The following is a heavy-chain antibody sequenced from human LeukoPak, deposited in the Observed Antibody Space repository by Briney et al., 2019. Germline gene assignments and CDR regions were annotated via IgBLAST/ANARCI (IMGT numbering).Heavy chain of an antibody. Sequence: GGSLRLSCAASGFTFSNYAMLWVRQPPGKGPEWVAVISDDGNSDHYADSVKGRFTFSRDNSKNTLSLQMNSLRGEDTAVYYYARGSAPAGTYHLDCWGQGTLVTVSS. D-gene: IGHD6-25*01. J-gene: IGHJ4*02. V-gene: IGHV3-30-3*01. CDR2: ISDDGNSD. CDR3: ARGSAPAGTYHLDC. CDR1: GFTFSNYA.